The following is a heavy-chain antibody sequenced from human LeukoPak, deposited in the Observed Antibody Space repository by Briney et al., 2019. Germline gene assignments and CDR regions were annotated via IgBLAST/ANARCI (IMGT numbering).Heavy chain of an antibody. CDR2: ISSSGSGGNT. V-gene: IGHV3-23*01. Sequence: AGGSLRLSCVASGVTLSNYAMSWARQAPGKGLEWVSGISSSGSGGNTYYADSVKGRFTISRDSSRNTLFLHMNTLRAEDTAIYYCAKDRTVGVSYWYFDLWGRGTLVTVSS. J-gene: IGHJ2*01. CDR1: GVTLSNYA. CDR3: AKDRTVGVSYWYFDL. D-gene: IGHD4-23*01.